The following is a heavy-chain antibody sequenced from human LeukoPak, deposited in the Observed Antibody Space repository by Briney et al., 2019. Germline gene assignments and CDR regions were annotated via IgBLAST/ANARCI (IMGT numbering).Heavy chain of an antibody. CDR3: AGAYCGGDCYSGRAFDI. CDR1: GGSISSSYW. D-gene: IGHD2-21*02. J-gene: IGHJ3*02. Sequence: SETLSPTCAVSGGSISSSYWWSWVRQPPGKGLEWIGEVYHSGSTNYNPSLRSRVTISIDKSKNQFSLKLRSVPAADTAVYYCAGAYCGGDCYSGRAFDIWGQGTMVTVSS. CDR2: VYHSGST. V-gene: IGHV4-4*02.